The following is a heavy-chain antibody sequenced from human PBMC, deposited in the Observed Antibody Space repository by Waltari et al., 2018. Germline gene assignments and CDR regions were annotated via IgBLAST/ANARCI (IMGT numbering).Heavy chain of an antibody. V-gene: IGHV1-69*05. CDR1: GGYFSTHA. Sequence: QVQLVQSGAALKKPGSSVKVSCKVSGGYFSTHAITWGRQAPGQGLEWMGGIIPMFGTANYAQKIQDRVTINTDESMTTAYMHLSSLTSDDTAVYYCARGGLYGQQLLESAFEIWGQGTKVTVSS. J-gene: IGHJ3*02. CDR2: IIPMFGTA. CDR3: ARGGLYGQQLLESAFEI. D-gene: IGHD6-13*01.